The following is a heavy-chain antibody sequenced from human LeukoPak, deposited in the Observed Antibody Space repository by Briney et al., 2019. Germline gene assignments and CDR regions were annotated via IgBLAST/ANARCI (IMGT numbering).Heavy chain of an antibody. Sequence: GGSLSLSCAASGLTYSRYSMNWVRQAPGKGLEGVSSISSSSTIYYADSVKGRFTISRDNAKNSLYLQMNSLRAEDTAVYYCASDGDYYDSSGHRGYFDYWGQGTLVTVSS. D-gene: IGHD3-22*01. CDR1: GLTYSRYS. CDR2: ISSSSTI. J-gene: IGHJ4*02. V-gene: IGHV3-69-1*01. CDR3: ASDGDYYDSSGHRGYFDY.